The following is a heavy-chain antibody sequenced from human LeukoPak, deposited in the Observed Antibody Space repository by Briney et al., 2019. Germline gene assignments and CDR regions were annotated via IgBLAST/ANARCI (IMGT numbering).Heavy chain of an antibody. V-gene: IGHV1-2*02. CDR3: AREFNVLRFLEWLSIMGSFDY. CDR1: GYTFTGYY. Sequence: ASVKVSCKASGYTFTGYYMHWVRQPPGQGLEWMGWINPNSGGTNYAQKFQGRVTMTRDTSISTAYMELSRLRSDDTAVYYCAREFNVLRFLEWLSIMGSFDYWGQGTLVTVSS. D-gene: IGHD3-3*01. J-gene: IGHJ4*02. CDR2: INPNSGGT.